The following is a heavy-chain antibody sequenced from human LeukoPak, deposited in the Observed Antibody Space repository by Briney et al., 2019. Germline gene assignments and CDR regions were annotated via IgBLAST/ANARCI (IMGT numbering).Heavy chain of an antibody. CDR1: GGSFSGYY. Sequence: RPSETLSLTCAVYGGSFSGYYWSWIRQPPGKGLEWIGEINHSGSTNYNPSLKSRVTISVDTSKNQFSLKLSSVTAADTAVYYCARLTRYCSSTSCRNPDYWGQGTLVTVSS. J-gene: IGHJ4*02. CDR3: ARLTRYCSSTSCRNPDY. D-gene: IGHD2-2*01. V-gene: IGHV4-34*01. CDR2: INHSGST.